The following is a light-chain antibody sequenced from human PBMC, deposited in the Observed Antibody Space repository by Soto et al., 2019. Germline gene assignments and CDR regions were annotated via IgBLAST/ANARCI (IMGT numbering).Light chain of an antibody. J-gene: IGKJ1*01. V-gene: IGKV3-20*01. CDR1: QTVTSNY. CDR2: GAS. CDR3: QQYGSSPGT. Sequence: EIVLTQSPGTLSSSPGERATLSCRASQTVTSNYLAWYQQKPGQAPRLLFFGASIRATGLPDRFSGGGSGTDFTLTISRLEPEDFAVYDCQQYGSSPGTFGQGTKVEVK.